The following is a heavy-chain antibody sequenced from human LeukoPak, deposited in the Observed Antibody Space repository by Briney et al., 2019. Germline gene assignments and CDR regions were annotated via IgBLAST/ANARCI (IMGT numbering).Heavy chain of an antibody. V-gene: IGHV6-1*01. CDR3: ARGSNSAFDI. D-gene: IGHD1-1*01. CDR2: TYYRSKWYN. Sequence: SQTLSLTCDISGDSVSSNGVAWNWIRQSPSRGIEWLGRTYYRSKWYNEYSVSVRGRITINPDTSNNQFSLQLNSMTPEDTAMYYCARGSNSAFDIWSQGTMVTVSS. CDR1: GDSVSSNGVA. J-gene: IGHJ3*02.